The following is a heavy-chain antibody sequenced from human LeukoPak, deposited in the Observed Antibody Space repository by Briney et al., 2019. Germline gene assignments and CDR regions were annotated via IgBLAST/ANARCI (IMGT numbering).Heavy chain of an antibody. V-gene: IGHV4-30-2*01. CDR1: GGSISSGGYS. J-gene: IGHJ4*02. CDR2: IYHSGST. D-gene: IGHD4-23*01. CDR3: ARGPVVTYYFDY. Sequence: PSQTLSLTCAVSGGSISSGGYSWSWIRQPPGKGLEWIGYIYHSGSTYYNPSLKGRVTISVDRSKNQFSLKLSSVTAADTAVYYCARGPVVTYYFDYWGQGTLVTVSS.